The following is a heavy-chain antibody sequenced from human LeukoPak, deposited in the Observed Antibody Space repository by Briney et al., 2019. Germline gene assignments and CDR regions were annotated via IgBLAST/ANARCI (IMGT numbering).Heavy chain of an antibody. D-gene: IGHD2-21*01. Sequence: PSGTLSLTCAVSGGSISSSNWWSWVRQPPGKGLEWIGEIYHSGSTNYNPSLKSRVTISVDKSKNQFSLKLSSVTAADTAVYYCARVRAYCGGDCYSGYYYYYMDVWGKGTTVTVSS. J-gene: IGHJ6*03. V-gene: IGHV4-4*02. CDR2: IYHSGST. CDR1: GGSISSSNW. CDR3: ARVRAYCGGDCYSGYYYYYMDV.